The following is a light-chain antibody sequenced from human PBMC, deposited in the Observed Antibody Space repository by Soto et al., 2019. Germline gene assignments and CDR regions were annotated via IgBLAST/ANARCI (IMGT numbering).Light chain of an antibody. V-gene: IGLV2-14*01. CDR3: SSYTSSSTRV. CDR1: SSDVGGYNY. J-gene: IGLJ2*01. Sequence: QSALTQPASVSGSPGQSITISCTGTSSDVGGYNYVSWYQQHPGKAPKLMIYEVNNRPSGVSNRCSGSKSGNTASLAISGLEAEDEADYYCSSYTSSSTRVFGGGTKLTVL. CDR2: EVN.